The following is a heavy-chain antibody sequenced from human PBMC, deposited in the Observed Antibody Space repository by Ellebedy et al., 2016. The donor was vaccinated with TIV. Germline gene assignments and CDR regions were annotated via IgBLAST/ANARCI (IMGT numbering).Heavy chain of an antibody. CDR3: ARRYCSSTSCLFDY. CDR1: GFTFSSYA. J-gene: IGHJ4*02. V-gene: IGHV3-23*01. D-gene: IGHD2-2*01. Sequence: GGSLRLXCAASGFTFSSYAMTWVRQAPGKGLEWVSAISAGGSSTHYADSVKGRFTISRDNSKNTLYLQMNSLRAEDTAVYYCARRYCSSTSCLFDYWGQGNMVTVSS. CDR2: ISAGGSST.